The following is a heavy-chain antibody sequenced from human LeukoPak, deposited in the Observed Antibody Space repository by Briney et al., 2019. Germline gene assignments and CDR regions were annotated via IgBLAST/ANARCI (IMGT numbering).Heavy chain of an antibody. CDR1: GYTFINND. CDR2: LNTKTGTP. CDR3: ARRSPSADAFDI. Sequence: ASVKISCKASGYTFINNDMNWVRQAPGQGLEWMGWLNTKTGTPTYAQGFTGRFVFSLDISVSTTYLQISNLKPEDTAVYYCARRSPSADAFDIWGQGTMVTVSS. J-gene: IGHJ3*02. V-gene: IGHV7-4-1*02.